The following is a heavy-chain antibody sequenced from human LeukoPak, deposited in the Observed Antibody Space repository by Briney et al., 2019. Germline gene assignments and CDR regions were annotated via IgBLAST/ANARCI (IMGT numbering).Heavy chain of an antibody. CDR2: ISYDGSNK. D-gene: IGHD6-19*01. CDR3: ARGYSSGHDPGWFDP. Sequence: GGSLRLSCAASGFTFSSYAMHWVRQASGKGLEWVAVISYDGSNKYYADSVKGRFTISRDNSKNTLYLQMNSLRAEDTAVYYCARGYSSGHDPGWFDPWGQGTLVTVSS. CDR1: GFTFSSYA. J-gene: IGHJ5*02. V-gene: IGHV3-30-3*01.